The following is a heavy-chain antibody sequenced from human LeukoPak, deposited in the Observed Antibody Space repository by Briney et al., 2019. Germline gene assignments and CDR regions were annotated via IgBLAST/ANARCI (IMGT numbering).Heavy chain of an antibody. CDR3: AKDVGYYDSSGYYQWFDY. J-gene: IGHJ4*02. CDR2: ISGSGGST. D-gene: IGHD3-22*01. V-gene: IGHV3-23*01. Sequence: GGSLRLSCAASGFTFSSYAMSWVRQAPGKGLEWVSAISGSGGSTYYADSVKGRFTISRDNSENTLYLQMNSLRAEDTAVYYCAKDVGYYDSSGYYQWFDYWGQGTLVTVSS. CDR1: GFTFSSYA.